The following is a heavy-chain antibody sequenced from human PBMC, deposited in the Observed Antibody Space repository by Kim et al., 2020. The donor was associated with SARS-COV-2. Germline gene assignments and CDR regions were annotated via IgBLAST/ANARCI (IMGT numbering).Heavy chain of an antibody. CDR1: GFTFNTYN. D-gene: IGHD6-19*01. CDR2: ITSDSSYI. V-gene: IGHV3-21*06. J-gene: IGHJ6*02. CDR3: ARDPGYGRGWDHLEYSSGMDV. Sequence: GGSLRLSCAASGFTFNTYNMIWVRQAPGKGLEWVSSITSDSSYIYYADSVRGRFTISRDNAQNSLSLQMSSLRAEDTAVYYCARDPGYGRGWDHLEYSSGMDVWGQGTTVTVSS.